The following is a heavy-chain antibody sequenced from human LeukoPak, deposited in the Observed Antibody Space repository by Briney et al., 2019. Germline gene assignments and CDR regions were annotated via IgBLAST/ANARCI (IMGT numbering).Heavy chain of an antibody. Sequence: ASVKVSCKASGYTFTNYAMHWVRQAPGQRLEWMGWINAGNGNTKYSQEFQGRVTITRDTSASTAYMELSSLRSEDMAVYYCARGLVGATGYFDYWGQGTLVTVSS. J-gene: IGHJ4*02. V-gene: IGHV1-3*03. CDR3: ARGLVGATGYFDY. CDR1: GYTFTNYA. D-gene: IGHD1-26*01. CDR2: INAGNGNT.